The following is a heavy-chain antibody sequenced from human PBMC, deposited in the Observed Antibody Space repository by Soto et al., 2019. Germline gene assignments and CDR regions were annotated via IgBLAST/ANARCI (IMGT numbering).Heavy chain of an antibody. CDR2: IYYSGST. CDR3: ARHTPAISISDH. Sequence: SETLSLTCAVYGGSFSCYYWSWIRQPPGKGLEWIGSIYYSGSTYYNPSLKSRVTISVDTSKNQFSLKLSSVTAADTAVYYCARHTPAISISDHWGQGTLVTVSS. CDR1: GGSFSCYY. D-gene: IGHD2-15*01. J-gene: IGHJ4*02. V-gene: IGHV4-39*01.